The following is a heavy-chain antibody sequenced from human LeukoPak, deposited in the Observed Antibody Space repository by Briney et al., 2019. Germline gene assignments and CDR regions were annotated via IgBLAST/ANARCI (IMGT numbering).Heavy chain of an antibody. J-gene: IGHJ4*02. D-gene: IGHD5-18*01. CDR2: ISSSSSYI. CDR1: GFTFSSYS. V-gene: IGHV3-21*04. CDR3: AKDYTAMARGLDY. Sequence: PGGSLRLSCAASGFTFSSYSMNWVRQAPGKGLEWVSSISSSSSYIYYADSVKGRFTISRDNAKNSLYLQMNSLRAEDTALYYCAKDYTAMARGLDYWGQGTLVTVSS.